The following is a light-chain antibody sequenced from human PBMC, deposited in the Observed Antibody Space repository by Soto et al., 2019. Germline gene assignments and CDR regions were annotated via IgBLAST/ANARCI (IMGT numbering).Light chain of an antibody. J-gene: IGKJ5*01. V-gene: IGKV1-9*01. CDR1: QGISSY. CDR2: AAS. CDR3: QQRNT. Sequence: DIQLTKSPFVLSGSLGDRGTITCRASQGISSYLAWYQQKPGKAPKLLIYAASTLQSGVPSRFSGSGSGTEFTLTISSLQPEDFATYYCQQRNTFGQGARPEIK.